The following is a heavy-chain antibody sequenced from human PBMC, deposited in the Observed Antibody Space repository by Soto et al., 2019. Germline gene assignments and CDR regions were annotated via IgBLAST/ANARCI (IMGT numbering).Heavy chain of an antibody. J-gene: IGHJ4*02. CDR1: GGTFANYD. V-gene: IGHV1-69*12. Sequence: QVQLLQSGAEVKKSGSSVKVSCKASGGTFANYDISWVRQAPGQGLEWMGGLIPVFGTANYAQKFQGRVTITADESTSTAYMDLSSLRSEDTAVYYCARAVRTSDRSGYQWLGFSYFNIWGQGTLVTVSS. CDR3: ARAVRTSDRSGYQWLGFSYFNI. D-gene: IGHD3-22*01. CDR2: LIPVFGTA.